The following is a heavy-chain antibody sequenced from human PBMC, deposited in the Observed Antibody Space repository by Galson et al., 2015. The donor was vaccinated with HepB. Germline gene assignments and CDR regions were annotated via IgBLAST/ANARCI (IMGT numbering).Heavy chain of an antibody. Sequence: SLRLSCAASGFTFSSYGMHWVRQAPGKGLEWVAVIWYDGSNKYYADSVKGRFTISRDNSKNTLYLQMNSLRAEDTAVYYCARETEAGANFDYWGQGTLVTVSS. CDR3: ARETEAGANFDY. CDR1: GFTFSSYG. J-gene: IGHJ4*02. CDR2: IWYDGSNK. D-gene: IGHD1-26*01. V-gene: IGHV3-33*08.